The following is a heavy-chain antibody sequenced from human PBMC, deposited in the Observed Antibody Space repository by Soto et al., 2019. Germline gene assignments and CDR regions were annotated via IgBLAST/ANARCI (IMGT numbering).Heavy chain of an antibody. V-gene: IGHV1-58*01. J-gene: IGHJ4*02. Sequence: ASVKVSCKASGFTFTSSAVQWVRQARGQRLEWIGWIVVGSGNTNYAQKLQERVTITRDMSTSTAYMELSSLRSEDTSVYYCAAATYYYDSDYSGGSDYWGQGTLVTVSS. CDR3: AAATYYYDSDYSGGSDY. CDR2: IVVGSGNT. CDR1: GFTFTSSA. D-gene: IGHD3-22*01.